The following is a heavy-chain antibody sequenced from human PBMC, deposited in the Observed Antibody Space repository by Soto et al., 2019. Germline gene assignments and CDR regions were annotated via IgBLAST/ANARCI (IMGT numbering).Heavy chain of an antibody. V-gene: IGHV1-69*13. J-gene: IGHJ4*02. CDR3: ATLYYYDSSGYYYHYYFDY. CDR1: GGTFSSYA. Sequence: GASVKVSCKASGGTFSSYAISWVRQAPGQGLEWMGGIIPIFGTANYAQKFQGRVTITADESTSTAYMELSSLRSEDTAVYYCATLYYYDSSGYYYHYYFDYWGQGTLVTAPQ. CDR2: IIPIFGTA. D-gene: IGHD3-22*01.